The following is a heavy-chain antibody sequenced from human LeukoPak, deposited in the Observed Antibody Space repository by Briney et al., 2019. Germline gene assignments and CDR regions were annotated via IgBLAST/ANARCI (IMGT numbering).Heavy chain of an antibody. D-gene: IGHD3-22*01. CDR3: ATASYYYDTLDAFDI. CDR1: GYTLTELS. CDR2: FDPEDGET. V-gene: IGHV1-24*01. Sequence: ASVKVSCKVSGYTLTELSMHWVRQAPGKGLEWMGGFDPEDGETIYAQKFQGRVTMTEDTSTDTAYMELSSLRSEDTAVYYCATASYYYDTLDAFDIWGQGTMVTVSS. J-gene: IGHJ3*02.